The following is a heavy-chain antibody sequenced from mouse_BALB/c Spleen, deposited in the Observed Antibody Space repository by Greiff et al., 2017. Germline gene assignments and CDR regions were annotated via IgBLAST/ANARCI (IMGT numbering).Heavy chain of an antibody. Sequence: QVQLQQSGAELVKPGASVKLSCKASGYTFTSYYMYWVKQRPGQGLEWIGGINPSNGGTNFNEKFKSKATLTVDKSSSTAYMELRSLTSEDSAVYYCARSYYGNLWFAYWGQGTLVTVSA. V-gene: IGHV1-53*01. CDR1: GYTFTSYY. D-gene: IGHD2-10*01. CDR2: INPSNGGT. J-gene: IGHJ3*01. CDR3: ARSYYGNLWFAY.